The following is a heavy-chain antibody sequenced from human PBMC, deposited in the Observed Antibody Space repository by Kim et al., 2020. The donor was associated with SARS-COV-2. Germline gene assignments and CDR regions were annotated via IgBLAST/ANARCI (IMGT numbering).Heavy chain of an antibody. CDR2: IGTAGDT. V-gene: IGHV3-13*01. J-gene: IGHJ3*02. D-gene: IGHD3-10*01. Sequence: GGSLRLSCAASGFTFSSYDMHWVRQATGKGLEWVSAIGTAGDTYYPGSVKGRFTISRENAKNSLYLQMNSLRAGDTAVYYCARGRNGSGRDAFDIWGQGTMVTVSS. CDR1: GFTFSSYD. CDR3: ARGRNGSGRDAFDI.